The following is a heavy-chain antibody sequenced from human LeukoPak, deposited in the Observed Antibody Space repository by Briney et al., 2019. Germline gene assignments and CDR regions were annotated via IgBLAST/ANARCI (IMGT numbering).Heavy chain of an antibody. CDR1: GGSCSGYY. Sequence: SETLSLTSAVHGGSCSGYYWAWIRQPPGKRLEWSGGVNPGGTTNYHPSLKRRVTISADTSKSQFSLELRSVTAADTAVFYCARAKSTVSTYFDSWGQGSLVTVSS. CDR3: ARAKSTVSTYFDS. J-gene: IGHJ4*02. D-gene: IGHD4-17*01. V-gene: IGHV4-34*01. CDR2: VNPGGTT.